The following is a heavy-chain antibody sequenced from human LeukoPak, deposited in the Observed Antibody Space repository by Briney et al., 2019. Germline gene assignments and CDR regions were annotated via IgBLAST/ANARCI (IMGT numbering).Heavy chain of an antibody. Sequence: PSETLSLTCTVSGGSLSSGGYYWSWLRQHRGRGLEWIGYIYYSGSTYYNPSLKSRVTISVDTSKDQFSLKLSSVTAADTAVYYCARRDGYNTEWGQGTLVTVSS. V-gene: IGHV4-31*03. D-gene: IGHD5-24*01. CDR1: GGSLSSGGYY. CDR3: ARRDGYNTE. J-gene: IGHJ4*02. CDR2: IYYSGST.